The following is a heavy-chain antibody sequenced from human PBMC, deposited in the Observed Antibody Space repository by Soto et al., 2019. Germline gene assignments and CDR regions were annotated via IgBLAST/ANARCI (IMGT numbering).Heavy chain of an antibody. J-gene: IGHJ4*02. V-gene: IGHV1-2*02. CDR3: AREPVTAKPEGVDF. CDR2: INPNSGGT. Sequence: QVQLVQSGAEVRKPGASVKVSRKASGYTFSDYYIHWVRQAPGQGLEWMGWINPNSGGTKYAPKFQGGVTMTRDTSITTAYMELSRLRSGDTAVYYCAREPVTAKPEGVDFWGQGTLVTVSS. CDR1: GYTFSDYY. D-gene: IGHD2-21*02.